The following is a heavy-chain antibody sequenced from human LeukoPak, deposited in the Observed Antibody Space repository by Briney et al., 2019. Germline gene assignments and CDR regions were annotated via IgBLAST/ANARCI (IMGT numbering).Heavy chain of an antibody. CDR1: GFTFSSYG. CDR3: ARVDYGDYGFDY. CDR2: IYSGGST. Sequence: PGGSLRLSCAASGFTFSSYGMTWVRQAPGKGLEWVSVIYSGGSTYYADSVKGRFTISRDNSKNTLYLQMNSLRAEDTAVYYCARVDYGDYGFDYWGQGTLVPVSS. J-gene: IGHJ4*02. D-gene: IGHD4-17*01. V-gene: IGHV3-66*01.